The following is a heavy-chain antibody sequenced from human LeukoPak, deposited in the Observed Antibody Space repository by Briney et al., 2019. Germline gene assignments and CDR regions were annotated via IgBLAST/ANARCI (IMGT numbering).Heavy chain of an antibody. V-gene: IGHV3-7*05. CDR3: AREYYSDSSGSDY. Sequence: GGSLRLSCAASGFTFSSYWMSWVREAPGKGLEWVANINQDGSEKYSVDSVKGRFTISRDNAKNSLYLQMNSLRAEDTAVYYCAREYYSDSSGSDYWGQGTLVTVSS. CDR2: INQDGSEK. CDR1: GFTFSSYW. J-gene: IGHJ4*02. D-gene: IGHD3-22*01.